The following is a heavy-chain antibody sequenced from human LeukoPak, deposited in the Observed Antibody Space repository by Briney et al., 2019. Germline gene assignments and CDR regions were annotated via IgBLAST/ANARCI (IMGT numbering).Heavy chain of an antibody. CDR1: GGSISSSNW. D-gene: IGHD2-15*01. CDR2: IYQSGST. V-gene: IGHV4-4*02. J-gene: IGHJ4*02. CDR3: ASLDCSGGSCHEDY. Sequence: SETLSLTCAVSGGSISSSNWWSWVRQPPGKGLEWIGEIYQSGSTNYNPSLKSRVTISVDKSKNQLSLNLSSVTAADTAVYYCASLDCSGGSCHEDYWGQGTLVTVSA.